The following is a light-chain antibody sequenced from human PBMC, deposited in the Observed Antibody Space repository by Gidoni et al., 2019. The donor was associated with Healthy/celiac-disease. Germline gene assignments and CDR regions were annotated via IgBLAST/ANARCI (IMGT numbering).Light chain of an antibody. CDR2: DAS. J-gene: IGKJ3*01. CDR3: QQYDNLPREVT. V-gene: IGKV1-33*01. CDR1: QDISNY. Sequence: DIQLTQSPSSLSASVGDRVTITCQASQDISNYLKWYQQKPGKAPKLLIYDASNLETGVPSRFSGSGSGTDFTFTISSLQPEDIATYYCQQYDNLPREVTFGPXTKVDIK.